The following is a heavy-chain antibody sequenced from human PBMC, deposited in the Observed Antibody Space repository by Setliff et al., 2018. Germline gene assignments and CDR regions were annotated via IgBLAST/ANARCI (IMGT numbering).Heavy chain of an antibody. CDR3: GRGFSMIEGWGNWFDP. V-gene: IGHV4-39*01. CDR2: IYDSGSS. J-gene: IGHJ5*02. D-gene: IGHD3-22*01. Sequence: SETLSLTCTVSGGSVSNSGFFWGWLRQAPGKGLEWIGNIYDSGSSNYNASLKSRLIITRDTSKNQISLKLTSVTASDTAVYYCGRGFSMIEGWGNWFDPWGQGILVTVSS. CDR1: GGSVSNSGFF.